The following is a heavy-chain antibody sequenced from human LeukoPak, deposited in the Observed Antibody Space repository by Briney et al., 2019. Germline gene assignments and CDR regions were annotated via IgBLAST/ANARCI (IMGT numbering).Heavy chain of an antibody. J-gene: IGHJ6*03. V-gene: IGHV3-30*02. CDR3: AKDRYYGSGRFYYYMDV. Sequence: GGSLRLSCAASGFTFSSYGMHWVRQAPGKGLEWVAFIRYDGSNKYYADSVKGRFTIFRDNSKNTLYLQMNSLRAEDTAVYYCAKDRYYGSGRFYYYMDVWGKGTTVTISS. D-gene: IGHD3-10*01. CDR1: GFTFSSYG. CDR2: IRYDGSNK.